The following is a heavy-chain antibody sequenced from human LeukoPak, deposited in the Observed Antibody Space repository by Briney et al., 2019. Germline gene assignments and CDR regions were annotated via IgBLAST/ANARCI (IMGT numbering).Heavy chain of an antibody. D-gene: IGHD2-2*01. V-gene: IGHV1-46*01. CDR2: INPSGGST. CDR3: AINHAVVVPAVIYYYGMDV. CDR1: GYTFTSYY. Sequence: GASVKVSCKASGYTFTSYYMHWVRQAPGQGLEWMGIINPSGGSTSYAQKFQGRVTMTRDTSTSTVYMELSSLRSEDTAVYYCAINHAVVVPAVIYYYGMDVWGQGTTVTVSS. J-gene: IGHJ6*02.